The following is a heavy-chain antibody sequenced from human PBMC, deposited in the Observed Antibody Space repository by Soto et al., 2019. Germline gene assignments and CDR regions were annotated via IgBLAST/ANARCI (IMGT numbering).Heavy chain of an antibody. V-gene: IGHV4-31*03. J-gene: IGHJ6*03. CDR2: IYYSGST. Sequence: PSETLSLTCTVSGGSISSGGYYWSWIRQHPGKGLEWIGYIYYSGSTYYNPSLKSRVTISVDTSKNQFSLKLSSVTAADTAVYYCARRGTAGYYYYMDVWGKGTTVTVSS. CDR3: ARRGTAGYYYYMDV. D-gene: IGHD2-21*02. CDR1: GGSISSGGYY.